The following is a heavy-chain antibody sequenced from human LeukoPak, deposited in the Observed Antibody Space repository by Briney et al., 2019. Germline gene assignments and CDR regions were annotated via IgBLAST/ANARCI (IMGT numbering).Heavy chain of an antibody. Sequence: GGSLRLSCAASGFPFSSYAMHWVRQAPGKGLEWVAFIRHDGSNKYHSNSVQGRFTISRDNSRNTLYLQLNSPRPEDTAVYYCTKVRLLGALDDAFDVWGQGTMVTVSS. V-gene: IGHV3-30*02. J-gene: IGHJ3*01. CDR3: TKVRLLGALDDAFDV. D-gene: IGHD7-27*01. CDR2: IRHDGSNK. CDR1: GFPFSSYA.